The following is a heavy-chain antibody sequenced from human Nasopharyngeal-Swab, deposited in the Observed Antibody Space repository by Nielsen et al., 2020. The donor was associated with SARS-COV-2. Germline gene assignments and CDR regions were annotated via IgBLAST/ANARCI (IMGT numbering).Heavy chain of an antibody. Sequence: WVRQAPGQGLEWMGRINPNSGGTNYAQKFQGRVTMTRDTSISTAYMELSRLRSDDTAVYYCARDQRGPLGSDYWGQGTLVTVS. CDR3: ARDQRGPLGSDY. CDR2: INPNSGGT. V-gene: IGHV1-2*06. D-gene: IGHD2-15*01. J-gene: IGHJ4*02.